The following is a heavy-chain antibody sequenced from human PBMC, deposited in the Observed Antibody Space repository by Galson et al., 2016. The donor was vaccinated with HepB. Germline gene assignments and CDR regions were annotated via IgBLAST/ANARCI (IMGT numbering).Heavy chain of an antibody. CDR3: AKEGPMVASDPRDYCCYQYMDV. J-gene: IGHJ6*03. CDR2: ISATGGRT. Sequence: SLRLSCAASGFTFDSFAMTWVRQAPGKGLEWVSSISATGGRTDYADAAKGRFIIPRDNAKNTVSLQMNSLRVEDTAIYFCAKEGPMVASDPRDYCCYQYMDVWGKGTTVTVSS. V-gene: IGHV3-23*01. CDR1: GFTFDSFA. D-gene: IGHD4/OR15-4a*01.